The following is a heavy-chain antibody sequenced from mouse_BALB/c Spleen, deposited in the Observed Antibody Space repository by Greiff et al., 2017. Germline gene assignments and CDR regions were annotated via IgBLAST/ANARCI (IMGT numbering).Heavy chain of an antibody. D-gene: IGHD2-14*01. CDR2: ILPGSGST. V-gene: IGHV1-9*01. J-gene: IGHJ4*01. CDR1: GYTFSSYW. Sequence: QVQLKQSGAELMKPGASVKISCKATGYTFSSYWIEWVKQRPGHGLEWIGEILPGSGSTNYNEKFKGKATFTADTSSNTAYMQLSSLTSEDSAVYYCAREGGYGDAMDYWGQGTSVTVSS. CDR3: AREGGYGDAMDY.